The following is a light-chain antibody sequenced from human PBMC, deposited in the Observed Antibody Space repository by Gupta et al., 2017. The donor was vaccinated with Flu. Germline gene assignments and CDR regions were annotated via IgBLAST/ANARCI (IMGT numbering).Light chain of an antibody. J-gene: IGLJ1*01. V-gene: IGLV3-21*02. CDR2: DDN. CDR3: QVWDSSGDHPFV. Sequence: SYALTQPPSVSVAPGQTARIPCGGNNIERKSVHWYQQRPGQAPVLVVYDDNDRPSGIPERFSDSKSGNTATLTISRVVAGDEADYYCQVWDSSGDHPFVFGTGTKVTGL. CDR1: NIERKS.